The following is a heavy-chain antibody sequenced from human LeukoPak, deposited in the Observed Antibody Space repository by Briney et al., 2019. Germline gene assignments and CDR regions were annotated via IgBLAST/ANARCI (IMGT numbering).Heavy chain of an antibody. Sequence: GSLRLSCAASGFTFSSYAMSWVRQAPGKGLEWVSAISGSGGSTYYADSVKGRFTISRDNSKNTLYLQMNSLRAEDTAVYYCAKDHGRITMIVVASRVFDYWGQGTLVTVSS. CDR1: GFTFSSYA. V-gene: IGHV3-23*01. D-gene: IGHD3-22*01. J-gene: IGHJ4*02. CDR2: ISGSGGST. CDR3: AKDHGRITMIVVASRVFDY.